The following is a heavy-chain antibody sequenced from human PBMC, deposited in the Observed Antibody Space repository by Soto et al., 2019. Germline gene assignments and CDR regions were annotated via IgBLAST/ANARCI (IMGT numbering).Heavy chain of an antibody. D-gene: IGHD2-15*01. J-gene: IGHJ6*02. Sequence: SETLSLTCTVSGGSLSSSRYYWGWIRQPPGKGLEWIGSIYYSGSTYYNPSRKSRVTISVGTSKNQFSLKLSSVTAADTAVYYCARIYCSGGSCYPYYYYYGTDVWGQGTTVTVSS. V-gene: IGHV4-39*01. CDR1: GGSLSSSRYY. CDR3: ARIYCSGGSCYPYYYYYGTDV. CDR2: IYYSGST.